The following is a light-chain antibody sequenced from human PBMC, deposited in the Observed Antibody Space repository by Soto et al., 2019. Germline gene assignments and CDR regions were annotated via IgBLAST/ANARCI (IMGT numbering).Light chain of an antibody. J-gene: IGLJ2*01. CDR3: QSSDSSLSGPRV. CDR1: SSIIGAGFD. V-gene: IGLV1-40*01. Sequence: QSVLTQPPSVSGAPGQRVTISCTGSSSIIGAGFDVHWYQQLPGTAPKLLIYGNSNRPSGVPDRFSGSKSGTLASLAITGLQAEDEADYYCQSSDSSLSGPRVFGGGTKLTVL. CDR2: GNS.